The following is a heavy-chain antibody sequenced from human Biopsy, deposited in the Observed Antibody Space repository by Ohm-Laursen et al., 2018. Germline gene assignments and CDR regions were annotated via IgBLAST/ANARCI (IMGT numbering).Heavy chain of an antibody. J-gene: IGHJ2*01. Sequence: ASVKASCKASGYTFTDSYMHWVRQAPGQGLEWMGWINPNSGGTNYAQKFQGRVTMTRDTSMSTAYMELNRLRSDDTAVYYCARGGLNYWYFDLWGRGTPVTVSS. CDR1: GYTFTDSY. CDR2: INPNSGGT. V-gene: IGHV1-2*02. CDR3: ARGGLNYWYFDL. D-gene: IGHD1-26*01.